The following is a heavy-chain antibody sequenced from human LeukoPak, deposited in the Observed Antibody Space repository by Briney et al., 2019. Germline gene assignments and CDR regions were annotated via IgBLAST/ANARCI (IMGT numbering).Heavy chain of an antibody. D-gene: IGHD3-22*01. CDR1: GYTLTELS. Sequence: ASVKVSCKVSGYTLTELSMHWVRQAPGKGLEWMGGFDPEDGETIYAQKFQGRVTMTEDTSTDTANMELSRLRSDDTAVYYCARILRYASSGYYYDYWGQGTLVTVSS. CDR2: FDPEDGET. J-gene: IGHJ4*02. CDR3: ARILRYASSGYYYDY. V-gene: IGHV1-24*01.